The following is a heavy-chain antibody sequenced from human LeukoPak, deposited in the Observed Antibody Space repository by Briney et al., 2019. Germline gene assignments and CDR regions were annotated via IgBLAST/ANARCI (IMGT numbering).Heavy chain of an antibody. D-gene: IGHD6-19*01. CDR2: IYYSGST. CDR3: ASLVRLAAPVDY. Sequence: SETLSLTCTVSGGSISSSSYYWGWIRQPPGKGLEWIGSIYYSGSTYYNPSLKSRVTISVDTSKNQFSLKLSSVTAADTAVYYCASLVRLAAPVDYWGQGTLVTVSS. J-gene: IGHJ4*02. CDR1: GGSISSSSYY. V-gene: IGHV4-39*01.